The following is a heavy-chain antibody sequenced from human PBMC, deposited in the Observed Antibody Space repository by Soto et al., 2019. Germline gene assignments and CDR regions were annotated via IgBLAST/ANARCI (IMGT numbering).Heavy chain of an antibody. Sequence: QVQLVQSGAEVKKPGSSVKVSCKASGGTFSSYAISWVRQAPGQGLEWMGGIIPIFGTANYAKKFQGRVTITADEATSTAYLELSSPRSEDTAVYYCARSPGGVAARFFFDYWGQGTLVTVSS. J-gene: IGHJ4*02. CDR3: ARSPGGVAARFFFDY. D-gene: IGHD6-6*01. CDR1: GGTFSSYA. V-gene: IGHV1-69*01. CDR2: IIPIFGTA.